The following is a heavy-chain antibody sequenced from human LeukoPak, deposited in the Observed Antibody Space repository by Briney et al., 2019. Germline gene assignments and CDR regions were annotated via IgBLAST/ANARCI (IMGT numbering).Heavy chain of an antibody. D-gene: IGHD4-23*01. CDR1: GGSISSSSYY. V-gene: IGHV4-39*07. J-gene: IGHJ5*02. Sequence: SETLSLTCTVSGGSISSSSYYWGWIRQPPGKGLEWIGSIYYSGSTYYNPSLKSRVTISVDTSKNQFSLKLSSVTAADTAVYYYARDYGPRYVIWGNGWFDPWGQGTLVTVSS. CDR3: ARDYGPRYVIWGNGWFDP. CDR2: IYYSGST.